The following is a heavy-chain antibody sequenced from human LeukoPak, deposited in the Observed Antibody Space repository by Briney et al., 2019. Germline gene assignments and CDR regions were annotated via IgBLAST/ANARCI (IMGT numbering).Heavy chain of an antibody. D-gene: IGHD2-2*01. V-gene: IGHV1-2*02. CDR3: ARGPYCSSTSCQDYYYYMDV. J-gene: IGHJ6*03. Sequence: ASVKVSCKASGYTFTGYYMHWVRQAPGQGLEWMGWINPNSGGTNYAQKLQGRVTITTDESTSTAYMELSSLRSEDTAVYYCARGPYCSSTSCQDYYYYMDVWGKGTTVTVSS. CDR2: INPNSGGT. CDR1: GYTFTGYY.